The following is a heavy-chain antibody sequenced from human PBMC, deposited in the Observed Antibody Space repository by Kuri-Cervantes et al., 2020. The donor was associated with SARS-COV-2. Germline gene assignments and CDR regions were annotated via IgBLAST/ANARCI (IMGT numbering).Heavy chain of an antibody. D-gene: IGHD4-17*01. CDR2: IYPGDSDT. J-gene: IGHJ6*02. V-gene: IGHV5-51*01. CDR1: GYSFTSYW. Sequence: GESLKISCKGSGYSFTSYWIGWVRQIPGKGLEWMGIIYPGDSDTNYSPSCQGQVTISADKSISTSYLQWSSLKAPDTAMYYCARRIDYGDWDGMDVWGHGTTVTVSS. CDR3: ARRIDYGDWDGMDV.